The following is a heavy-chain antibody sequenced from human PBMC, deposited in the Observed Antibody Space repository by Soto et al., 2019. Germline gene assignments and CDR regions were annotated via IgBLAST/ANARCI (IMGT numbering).Heavy chain of an antibody. V-gene: IGHV1-69*01. D-gene: IGHD3-22*01. CDR1: GGTFSSYA. Sequence: QVQLVQSGAEVKKPGSSVKVSCKASGGTFSSYAIIWVRQAPGQGLEWMGGIIPIFGTANYAQKFQGRVTITADEYTSRAYMELSSLRSEDTAVYYCARARRRYYDSSGQPKDYYYYGMDVWGQGTTVTVSS. J-gene: IGHJ6*02. CDR2: IIPIFGTA. CDR3: ARARRRYYDSSGQPKDYYYYGMDV.